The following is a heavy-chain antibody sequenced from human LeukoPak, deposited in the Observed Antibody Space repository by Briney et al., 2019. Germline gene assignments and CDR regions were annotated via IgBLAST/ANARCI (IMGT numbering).Heavy chain of an antibody. V-gene: IGHV4-4*02. D-gene: IGHD3-22*01. CDR2: INHSGST. J-gene: IGHJ3*02. CDR3: ARAPGPYYYDSSGQIPEAFDI. CDR1: GGSISSSNW. Sequence: SETLSLTCAVSGGSISSSNWWSWVRQPPGKGLEWIGEINHSGSTNYNPSLKSRVTISVDTSKNQFSLKLSSVTAADTAVCYCARAPGPYYYDSSGQIPEAFDIWGQGTMVTVSS.